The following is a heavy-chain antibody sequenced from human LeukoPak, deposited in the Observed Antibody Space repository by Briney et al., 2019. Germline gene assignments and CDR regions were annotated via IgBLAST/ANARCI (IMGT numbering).Heavy chain of an antibody. V-gene: IGHV5-51*01. J-gene: IGHJ6*03. CDR2: IYPGDSHT. Sequence: GESLKISCKVSGYTFTTHWIGWVRQMPGIGLEWMGIIYPGDSHTRYSPSFQGLVTMSGDKSISTAYLQWRSLEASDTAMYFCVRHGQVQLGGPYYYMDVWGNGTTVTVSS. D-gene: IGHD5-18*01. CDR3: VRHGQVQLGGPYYYMDV. CDR1: GYTFTTHW.